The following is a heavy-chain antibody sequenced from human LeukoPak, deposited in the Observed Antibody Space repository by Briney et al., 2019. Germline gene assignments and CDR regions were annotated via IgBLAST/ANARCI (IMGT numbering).Heavy chain of an antibody. V-gene: IGHV3-72*01. CDR2: SRNKANSYTT. Sequence: GRSLSLSCAASGFIFSSYAMSWVRQAAGKGREWVGRSRNKANSYTTEYDASVKGRFTISRDESKNSLYLQMTSLKTEDTAVYYCSRVRGNFPDYWGQGTLVTVSS. D-gene: IGHD1-7*01. CDR3: SRVRGNFPDY. CDR1: GFIFSSYA. J-gene: IGHJ4*02.